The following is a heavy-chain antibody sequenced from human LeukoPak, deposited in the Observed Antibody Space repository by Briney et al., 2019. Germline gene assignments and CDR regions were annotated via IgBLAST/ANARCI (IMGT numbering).Heavy chain of an antibody. Sequence: GGSLRLSCAVSGFSFSSSPMSWVRQAPGQGLGWVSDISGSGTSTYYAASVKGRFTISRDNSKNTLYLQMNNLRAEDTALYYCAKSFGYSRSWFDNWGQGTLVTVSS. J-gene: IGHJ4*02. CDR2: ISGSGTST. D-gene: IGHD6-13*01. CDR1: GFSFSSSP. CDR3: AKSFGYSRSWFDN. V-gene: IGHV3-23*01.